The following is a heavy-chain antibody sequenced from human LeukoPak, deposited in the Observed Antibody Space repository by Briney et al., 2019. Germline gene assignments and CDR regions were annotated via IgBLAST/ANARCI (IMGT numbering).Heavy chain of an antibody. V-gene: IGHV3-23*01. CDR1: GFTFTSYA. J-gene: IGHJ4*02. CDR2: ISGSGGST. Sequence: GGSLRLSCAASGFTFTSYAMTWVRQAPGKGLEWVSAISGSGGSTYYPDSVKGRFSISRDNSKNTLFLQISSLRAEDTAVFYCATGWTGTRNFDYWGQGTLVTVSS. D-gene: IGHD3/OR15-3a*01. CDR3: ATGWTGTRNFDY.